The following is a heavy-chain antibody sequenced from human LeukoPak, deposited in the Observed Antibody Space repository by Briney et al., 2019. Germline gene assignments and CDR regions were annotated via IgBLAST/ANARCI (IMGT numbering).Heavy chain of an antibody. CDR3: ARSEQAVEEPGFYYYYYMDV. CDR1: GGSISSYY. Sequence: SETLSLTCTVSGGSISSYYWSWIRQPAGKGLEWIGRINTSGSTNYNPSLKSRVTMSVDTSKNQFSLKLSSVTAADTAVYYCARSEQAVEEPGFYYYYYMDVWGKGTTVTVSS. J-gene: IGHJ6*03. D-gene: IGHD2-15*01. CDR2: INTSGST. V-gene: IGHV4-4*07.